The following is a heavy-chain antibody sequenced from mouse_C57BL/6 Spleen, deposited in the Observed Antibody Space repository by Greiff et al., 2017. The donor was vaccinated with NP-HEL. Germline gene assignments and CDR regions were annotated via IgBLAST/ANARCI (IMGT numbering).Heavy chain of an antibody. Sequence: EVQLQQSGPELVKPGASVKISCKASGYTFTDYYMNWVKQSHGKSLEWIGDINPNNGGTSYNQKFKGKATLTVDKSSSTAYMELRSLTSEDSAVYYCARRLPPYFDYWGQGTTLTVSS. V-gene: IGHV1-26*01. D-gene: IGHD2-4*01. CDR3: ARRLPPYFDY. J-gene: IGHJ2*01. CDR2: INPNNGGT. CDR1: GYTFTDYY.